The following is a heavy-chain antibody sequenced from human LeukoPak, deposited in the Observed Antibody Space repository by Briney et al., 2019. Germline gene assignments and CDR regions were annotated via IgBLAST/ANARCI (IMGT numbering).Heavy chain of an antibody. V-gene: IGHV1-3*02. Sequence: ASVKVSCKASGYTFTSYAMHWVRQAPGQRLEWMGWSNAGNGNTKYSQEFQGRVTITRDTSASTAYMELSSLRSEDTAVYYCARVIPVLRTRGYYYYGMDVWGQGTTVTVSS. CDR1: GYTFTSYA. CDR3: ARVIPVLRTRGYYYYGMDV. J-gene: IGHJ6*02. CDR2: SNAGNGNT. D-gene: IGHD1-14*01.